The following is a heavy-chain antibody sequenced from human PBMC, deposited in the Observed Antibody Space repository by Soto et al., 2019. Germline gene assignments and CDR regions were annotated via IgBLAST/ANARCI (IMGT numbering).Heavy chain of an antibody. Sequence: ASVKVSCKAPGNTFNTDYMHWVRHAHGQGLEWMGIINPSRGTTTNAQKFQGRVTMTRDTSTSTVYMELSSLRSEDTAVYYCARVQFARGWRYAGDYWGEGILVTVSS. D-gene: IGHD6-19*01. CDR1: GNTFNTDY. J-gene: IGHJ4*02. CDR3: ARVQFARGWRYAGDY. CDR2: INPSRGTT. V-gene: IGHV1-46*02.